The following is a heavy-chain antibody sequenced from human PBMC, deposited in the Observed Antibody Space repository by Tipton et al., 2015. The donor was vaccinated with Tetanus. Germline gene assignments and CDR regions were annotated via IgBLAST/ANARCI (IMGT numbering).Heavy chain of an antibody. V-gene: IGHV4-4*08. Sequence: LRLSCTVSGGSISSFYWTWIRQPPGKGLEWIGYIFDTGSTTYNPSLKSRVTMSVDTSKNQFSLKLSSVIAADSAMYYCARGTASGKGAFDIWGQGTMSTVSS. CDR1: GGSISSFY. J-gene: IGHJ3*02. CDR2: IFDTGST. D-gene: IGHD2-21*02. CDR3: ARGTASGKGAFDI.